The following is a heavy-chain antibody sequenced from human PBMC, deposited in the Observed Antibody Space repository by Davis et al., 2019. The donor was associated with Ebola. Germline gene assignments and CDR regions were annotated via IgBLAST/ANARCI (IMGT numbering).Heavy chain of an antibody. Sequence: PGRSLRLSCSASGFIFRSYAMSWVPQAPGKGLEWVSSISVRSITYHADSVKGRFTISRDNSKNTLYLQMNSLRAEDTAVYYCAKVHPPTTVTTGWYDPWGQGTLVTVSS. D-gene: IGHD4-17*01. V-gene: IGHV3-23*01. CDR2: ISVRSIT. CDR1: GFIFRSYA. J-gene: IGHJ5*02. CDR3: AKVHPPTTVTTGWYDP.